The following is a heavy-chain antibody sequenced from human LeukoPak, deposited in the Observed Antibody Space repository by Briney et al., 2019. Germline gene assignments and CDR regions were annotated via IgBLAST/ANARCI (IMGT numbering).Heavy chain of an antibody. CDR2: MNPNSGNT. Sequence: GASVKVSCKASGYTFTSYDINWVRQATGQGLEWMGWMNPNSGNTGYAQKFQGRVTMTRNTSISTAYMELSSLRSEDTAVYYSARGTMIVVASFDIWGQGTMVTVSS. D-gene: IGHD3-22*01. J-gene: IGHJ3*02. CDR3: ARGTMIVVASFDI. V-gene: IGHV1-8*01. CDR1: GYTFTSYD.